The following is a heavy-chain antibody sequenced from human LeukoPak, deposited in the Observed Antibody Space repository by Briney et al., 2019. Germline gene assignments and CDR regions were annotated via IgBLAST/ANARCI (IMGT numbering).Heavy chain of an antibody. CDR3: ARDPIHYYDSSGYSGDAFDI. CDR1: GGSISSSNW. CDR2: IYYSGST. D-gene: IGHD3-22*01. V-gene: IGHV4-4*02. Sequence: PSGTLSLTCAVSGGSISSSNWWSWVRQPPGKGLEWIGSIYYSGSTYYNPSLKSRVTISVDTSKNQFSLKLSSVTAADTAVYYCARDPIHYYDSSGYSGDAFDIWGQGTMVTVSS. J-gene: IGHJ3*02.